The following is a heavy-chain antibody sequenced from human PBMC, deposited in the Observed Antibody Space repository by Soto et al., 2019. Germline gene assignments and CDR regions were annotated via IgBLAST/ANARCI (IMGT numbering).Heavy chain of an antibody. D-gene: IGHD2-15*01. CDR3: ARDMNLIGSPSARDY. CDR1: GFTVSSAY. CDR2: IFTGGST. Sequence: EVPLVESGGGLVQPGGSLRLSCAVSGFTVSSAYLSWVRQAPGKGLEWVSVIFTGGSTHYADSVKGRFTISRDNFKNTLYLQMNSLRAEDTAVYYCARDMNLIGSPSARDYWGQGTLVTVSS. J-gene: IGHJ4*02. V-gene: IGHV3-66*01.